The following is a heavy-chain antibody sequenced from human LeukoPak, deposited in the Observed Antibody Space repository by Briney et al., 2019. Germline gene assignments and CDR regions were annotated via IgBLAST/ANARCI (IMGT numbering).Heavy chain of an antibody. CDR1: GGSVSRDSYY. CDR2: IYDSGST. V-gene: IGHV4-61*01. CDR3: ARDFSLVRGTHYYVMDV. D-gene: IGHD3-10*01. J-gene: IGHJ6*02. Sequence: SETLSLTCTVSGGSVSRDSYYWSWIRQPPEKGLEWIGYIYDSGSTDYNPSLKSRVTISVDTSKNQFSLRLSSVTAADTAVYYCARDFSLVRGTHYYVMDVWGQGTTVTVSS.